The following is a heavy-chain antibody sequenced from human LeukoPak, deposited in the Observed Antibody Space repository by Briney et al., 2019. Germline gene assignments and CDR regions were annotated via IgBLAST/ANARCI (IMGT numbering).Heavy chain of an antibody. CDR3: ARWSSSWRFFDY. J-gene: IGHJ4*02. V-gene: IGHV4-38-2*02. CDR1: GYSISSGYD. CDR2: IFYSGNT. Sequence: PSETLSLTCTVSGYSISSGYDWGWIRQPPGKGLEWIGSIFYSGNTYYNPSLKSRVTISLDTSKNQFSLRLSSVTATDTAVYYCARWSSSWRFFDYWGQGTLVTVSS. D-gene: IGHD6-13*01.